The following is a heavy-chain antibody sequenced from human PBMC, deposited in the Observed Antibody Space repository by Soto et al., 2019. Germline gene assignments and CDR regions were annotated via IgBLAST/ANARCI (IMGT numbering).Heavy chain of an antibody. V-gene: IGHV1-3*01. Sequence: QVQLVQSGAEVKKPGASVKVSCKASGYTFTSYAMHWVRQAPGQRLEWMGWINAGNGNTKYSQKFQGRVTITRDTSASTAYMELSSLRSEDTAVYYCAREPPLNGYCSGGSCYNDDYWGQGTLVTVSS. CDR3: AREPPLNGYCSGGSCYNDDY. CDR1: GYTFTSYA. J-gene: IGHJ4*02. D-gene: IGHD2-15*01. CDR2: INAGNGNT.